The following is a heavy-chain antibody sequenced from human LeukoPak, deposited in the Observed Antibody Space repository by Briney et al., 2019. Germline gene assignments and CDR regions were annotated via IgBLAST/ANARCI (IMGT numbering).Heavy chain of an antibody. CDR1: GFTFSTYS. Sequence: GGSLRLSCAASGFTFSTYSMNWVRQAPGKGLEWVSYISNSSSTIYYADSVKGRFTISRDNAKNSLYLQMNSLRAEDTAVYYCARIMTTVTTVEYWGQGTLVTVSS. CDR3: ARIMTTVTTVEY. D-gene: IGHD4-17*01. V-gene: IGHV3-48*01. CDR2: ISNSSSTI. J-gene: IGHJ4*02.